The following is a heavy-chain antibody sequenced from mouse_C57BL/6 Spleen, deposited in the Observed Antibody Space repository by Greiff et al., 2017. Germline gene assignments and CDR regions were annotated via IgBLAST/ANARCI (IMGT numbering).Heavy chain of an antibody. D-gene: IGHD2-5*01. CDR3: ARSNYSNPYYYAMDD. V-gene: IGHV1-9*01. Sequence: QVQLKESGAELMKPGASVKLSCKATGYTFTGYWIEWVKQRPGHGLEWIGEILPGSGSTNYTEKFKGKATFTADTSSSTAYMQLSSLTTEDSAIYYCARSNYSNPYYYAMDDWGQGTSVTVSS. J-gene: IGHJ4*01. CDR2: ILPGSGST. CDR1: GYTFTGYW.